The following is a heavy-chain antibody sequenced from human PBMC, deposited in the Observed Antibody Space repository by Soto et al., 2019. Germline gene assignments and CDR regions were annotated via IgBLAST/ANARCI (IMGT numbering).Heavy chain of an antibody. CDR3: VKDFLEVPAAPYNWFDX. D-gene: IGHD2-2*01. CDR1: GFTFSSYA. Sequence: PGGSLRLSCSASGFTFSSYAMHWVRQAPGKGLEYVSAISSNGGSTYYAHSVKGRFTISRDNSKNTLYLQMSSLRAEDTAVYYCVKDFLEVPAAPYNWFDXWGQGTPVTVS. J-gene: IGHJ5*02. V-gene: IGHV3-64D*06. CDR2: ISSNGGST.